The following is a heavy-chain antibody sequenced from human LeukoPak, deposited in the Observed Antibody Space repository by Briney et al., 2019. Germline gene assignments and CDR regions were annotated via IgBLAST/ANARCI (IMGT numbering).Heavy chain of an antibody. D-gene: IGHD2-21*01. CDR3: ARNSPAYYYYGMDV. V-gene: IGHV1-24*01. J-gene: IGHJ6*02. Sequence: ASVKVSCKVSGYTLTELSMHWVRQAPGKGLEWMGGFDPEDGETIYAQKFQGRVTMTEDTSTDTAYMELSSLRSEDTAVYYCARNSPAYYYYGMDVWGQGTTVTVSS. CDR2: FDPEDGET. CDR1: GYTLTELS.